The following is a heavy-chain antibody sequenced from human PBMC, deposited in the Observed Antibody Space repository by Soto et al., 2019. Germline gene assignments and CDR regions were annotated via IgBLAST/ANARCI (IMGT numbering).Heavy chain of an antibody. D-gene: IGHD2-21*02. CDR2: ISYDGSNK. J-gene: IGHJ3*02. Sequence: QVQLVESGGGVVQPGRSLRLSCAASGFTFSSYGMHWVRQAPGKGLEWVAVISYDGSNKYYADSVKGRFTISRDNSKNTLYRQRNSLISEYTAVYYCAKGGVCCSTHDAFDIWGQGTMVTVSS. V-gene: IGHV3-30*18. CDR1: GFTFSSYG. CDR3: AKGGVCCSTHDAFDI.